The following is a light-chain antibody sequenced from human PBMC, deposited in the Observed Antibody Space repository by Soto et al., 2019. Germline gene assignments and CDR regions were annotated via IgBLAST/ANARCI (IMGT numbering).Light chain of an antibody. V-gene: IGKV1-5*01. CDR1: QTINNW. CDR2: HAS. J-gene: IGKJ1*01. Sequence: DIQMTQSPSTLSASIGDRVTITCRASQTINNWLAWYQQKPGKAPNLLIYHASNLQTGVPSRFSGSAFGTEFALTIRSLQPDDFATYSCQRYNSYPWTFGLGTKVDIK. CDR3: QRYNSYPWT.